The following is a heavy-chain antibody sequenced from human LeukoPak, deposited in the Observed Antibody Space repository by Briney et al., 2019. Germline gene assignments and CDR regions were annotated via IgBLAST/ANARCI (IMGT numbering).Heavy chain of an antibody. J-gene: IGHJ5*02. D-gene: IGHD3-16*01. CDR2: INQDGSET. Sequence: GGSLRLSCVVSGFTFSSYWMSWVRQAPGKGLEWVANINQDGSETYYVDSVKGRFTISRDNAKNSLYLQMNSLRAEDTAVYYCARRGGGSNWFDPWGQGTLVTVSP. CDR3: ARRGGGSNWFDP. V-gene: IGHV3-7*04. CDR1: GFTFSSYW.